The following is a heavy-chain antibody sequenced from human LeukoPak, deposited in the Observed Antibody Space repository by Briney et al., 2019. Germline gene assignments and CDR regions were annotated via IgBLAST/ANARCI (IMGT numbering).Heavy chain of an antibody. Sequence: GGYLRLYCAASGFTFSSYAMHWVRQAPGKGLEGVAVISYDGSNKYYADSVKGRFTISRDNSKNTLYLQMNSLRAEDTAVYYCARELYIVVVVAADYYGMGVWGKGTTVTAPS. D-gene: IGHD2-15*01. CDR3: ARELYIVVVVAADYYGMGV. CDR2: ISYDGSNK. CDR1: GFTFSSYA. J-gene: IGHJ6*04. V-gene: IGHV3-30*04.